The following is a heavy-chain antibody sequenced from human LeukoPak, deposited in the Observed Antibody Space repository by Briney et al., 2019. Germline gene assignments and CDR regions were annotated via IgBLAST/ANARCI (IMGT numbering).Heavy chain of an antibody. J-gene: IGHJ4*02. CDR1: GFTFSSYA. V-gene: IGHV3-30-3*01. CDR2: ISYDGSNK. CDR3: ARDDIVLRVYASTY. D-gene: IGHD2-8*01. Sequence: GGSLRLSCAASGFTFSSYAMHWVRQAPGKGLEWVAVISYDGSNKYYADSVKGRFTISRDNSKNTLYLQMNSLRAEDTAVYYCARDDIVLRVYASTYWGQGTLVTVSS.